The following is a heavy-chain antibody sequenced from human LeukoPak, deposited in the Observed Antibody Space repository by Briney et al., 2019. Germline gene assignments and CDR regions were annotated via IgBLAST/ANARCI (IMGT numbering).Heavy chain of an antibody. CDR3: ARDRSGMNYYYYGMDV. CDR1: VGSLSIYY. V-gene: IGHV4-59*01. D-gene: IGHD1-26*01. Sequence: SETLSLTCTVPVGSLSIYYGSCIREPPEKGLGWIGYIYYRGSTNYNPSLKSRVTISVDTSKNQFSLKLSSVTAADTAVYYCARDRSGMNYYYYGMDVWGQGTTVTVSS. J-gene: IGHJ6*02. CDR2: IYYRGST.